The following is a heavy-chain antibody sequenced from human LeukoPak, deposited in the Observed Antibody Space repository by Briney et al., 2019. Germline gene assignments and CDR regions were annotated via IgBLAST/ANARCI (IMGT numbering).Heavy chain of an antibody. J-gene: IGHJ5*02. Sequence: GASVKVSCKASGYTFTSYDINWVRQATGQGLEWMGWMNPNSGNTGYAQKFQGRVTMTRNTSISTAYMELSSLRSEDTAVYYCARGVVVPAARKRPRKYNWFDPWGQGTLVTVSS. CDR2: MNPNSGNT. CDR1: GYTFTSYD. CDR3: ARGVVVPAARKRPRKYNWFDP. D-gene: IGHD2-2*01. V-gene: IGHV1-8*01.